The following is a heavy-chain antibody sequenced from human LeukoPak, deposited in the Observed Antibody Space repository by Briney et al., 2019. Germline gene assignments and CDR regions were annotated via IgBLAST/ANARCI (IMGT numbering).Heavy chain of an antibody. D-gene: IGHD3-22*01. CDR1: GGSISSGGYY. Sequence: SETLSLTCTVSGGSISSGGYYWSWIRQHPGKGLEWIGYIYYSGSTHYNPSLKSRVTISVDTSKNQFSLKLSSVTAADTAVYYCARVAIDSSGYLFKEGRYYFDYWGQGTLVTVSS. J-gene: IGHJ4*02. V-gene: IGHV4-31*03. CDR3: ARVAIDSSGYLFKEGRYYFDY. CDR2: IYYSGST.